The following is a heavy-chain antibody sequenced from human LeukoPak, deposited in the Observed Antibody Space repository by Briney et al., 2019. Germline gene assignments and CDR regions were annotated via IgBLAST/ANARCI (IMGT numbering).Heavy chain of an antibody. CDR3: ARMGSSSLSDWFDP. D-gene: IGHD6-6*01. Sequence: GGSLRLSCAASGFTFSSYWMSWVRQAPGKGLEWGANIKQDGSERYYVDSVKGRFTISRDNAKNSLYLQMNSLRAEDTAVYYCARMGSSSLSDWFDPWGQGTLVTVSS. J-gene: IGHJ5*02. CDR1: GFTFSSYW. V-gene: IGHV3-7*01. CDR2: IKQDGSER.